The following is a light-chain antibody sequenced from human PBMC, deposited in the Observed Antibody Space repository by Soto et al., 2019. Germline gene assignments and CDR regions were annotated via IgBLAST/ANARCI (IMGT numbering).Light chain of an antibody. Sequence: QSVLTQPPSASGTPGQRVTISCSGSSSNIGSNYVYWYQQLPGTAPKLLIYRNNQRPSGVPDRFSGSKSGTSASLAISGLRSEDEADYYCAAWDDSLSGPNVVFGGGTMVTVL. CDR3: AAWDDSLSGPNVV. J-gene: IGLJ2*01. CDR1: SSNIGSNY. CDR2: RNN. V-gene: IGLV1-47*01.